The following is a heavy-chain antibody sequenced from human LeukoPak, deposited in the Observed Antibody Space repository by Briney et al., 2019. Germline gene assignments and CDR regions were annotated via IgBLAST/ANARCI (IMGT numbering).Heavy chain of an antibody. V-gene: IGHV4-39*02. D-gene: IGHD1-7*01. CDR1: GDSINNNNYY. Sequence: SETLSLTCTVSGDSINNNNYYWGWIRQPPGKGLEWIGNIYYNGRTYYSPSLKSRGTISVDTSNNQFSLKLTSVTAADTALYFCARELTGTTDPFDYWGQGILVTVSS. CDR2: IYYNGRT. CDR3: ARELTGTTDPFDY. J-gene: IGHJ4*02.